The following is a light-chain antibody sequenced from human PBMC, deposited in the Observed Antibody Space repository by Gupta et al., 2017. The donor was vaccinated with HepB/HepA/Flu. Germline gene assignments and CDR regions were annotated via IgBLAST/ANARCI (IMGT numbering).Light chain of an antibody. V-gene: IGKV1-33*01. CDR2: DAS. Sequence: DIQMTQSPSSLSASVGDTVTITCQASQDISNYLNWYQQKPGKAPKLLIYDASNLETGVPSRFSGSGSATHFTFTINTLQPEDIATYYCQHDDSLPLTFGGGTKVEIK. CDR3: QHDDSLPLT. J-gene: IGKJ4*01. CDR1: QDISNY.